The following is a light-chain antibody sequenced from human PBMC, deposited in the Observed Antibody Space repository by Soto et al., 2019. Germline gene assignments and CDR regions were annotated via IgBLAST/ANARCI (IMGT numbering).Light chain of an antibody. J-gene: IGKJ4*01. Sequence: EIVLTQSPATLSLYPGERATLSCRASQSVSNYLAWYQQKPGQAPRLLIYDASNRATGIPARFSGSGSGTDFTLNISSLEPEDFAVYFCQHRAGWPPALTFGGGTKVDIK. CDR3: QHRAGWPPALT. CDR2: DAS. V-gene: IGKV3-11*01. CDR1: QSVSNY.